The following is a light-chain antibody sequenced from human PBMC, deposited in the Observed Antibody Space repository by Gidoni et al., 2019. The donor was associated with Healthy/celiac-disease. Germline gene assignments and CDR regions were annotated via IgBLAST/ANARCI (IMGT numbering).Light chain of an antibody. V-gene: IGKV4-1*01. CDR3: QQYHSNPLT. CDR2: WAS. J-gene: IGKJ4*01. CDR1: QSVLYSSNNENY. Sequence: DIVMTQSPDALAVSLGERATINCKSSQSVLYSSNNENYLAWYQQKPGQPPKLLIYWASTRAAAVPDRFSGSGSGTDFTLTISSLQAEDVAVYYCQQYHSNPLTFGGGTKVEIK.